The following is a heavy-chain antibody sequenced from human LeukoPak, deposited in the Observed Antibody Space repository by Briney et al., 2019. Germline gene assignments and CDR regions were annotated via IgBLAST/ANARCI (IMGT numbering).Heavy chain of an antibody. J-gene: IGHJ4*02. CDR2: INHSGST. Sequence: SETLSLTCAVYGGSFSGYYWSWIRQPPGKGLEWIGEINHSGSTNYNPSLKSRVTISVDTSKNQFSLKLSSVTAADTAVYYCARFSRQWLARASTGWGQGTLVIVSS. CDR1: GGSFSGYY. D-gene: IGHD6-19*01. V-gene: IGHV4-34*01. CDR3: ARFSRQWLARASTG.